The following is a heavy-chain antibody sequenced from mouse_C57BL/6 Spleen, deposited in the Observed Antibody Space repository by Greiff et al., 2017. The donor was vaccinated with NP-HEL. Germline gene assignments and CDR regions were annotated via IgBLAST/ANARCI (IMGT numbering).Heavy chain of an antibody. Sequence: QVQLQQPGAELVKPGASVKLSCKASGYTFTSYWMQWVKQRPGQGLEWIGEIDPSDSYTNYNQKFKGKATLTVDTYSSTAYMQRSSLTSEDSAVYYCAIAGSGFAYWGQGTLVTVSA. CDR1: GYTFTSYW. D-gene: IGHD1-1*01. V-gene: IGHV1-50*01. CDR2: IDPSDSYT. CDR3: AIAGSGFAY. J-gene: IGHJ3*01.